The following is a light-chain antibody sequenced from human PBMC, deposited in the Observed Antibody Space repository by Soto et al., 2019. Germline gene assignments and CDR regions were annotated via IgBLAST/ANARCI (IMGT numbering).Light chain of an antibody. V-gene: IGKV3-15*01. CDR3: QQYNNWPRK. J-gene: IGKJ1*01. Sequence: EIVMTQSPATLSVSPGERATLSCRASQSVSSYLAWYQQKPGQAPRLLIYGASTRATGIPARFSGSESGTEFTLTISRLQSEDFAVYYCQQYNNWPRKFGQGTKV. CDR2: GAS. CDR1: QSVSSY.